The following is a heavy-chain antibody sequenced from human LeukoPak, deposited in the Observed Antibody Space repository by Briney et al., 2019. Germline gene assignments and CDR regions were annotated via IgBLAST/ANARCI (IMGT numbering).Heavy chain of an antibody. J-gene: IGHJ3*02. CDR1: GGSISSSSYY. V-gene: IGHV4-39*07. CDR3: ARSLMIFGVGGGAFDI. CDR2: IYYSGST. Sequence: SETLSLTCTVSGGSISSSSYYWGWIRQPPGKGLEWIGSIYYSGSTYYNPSLKSRVTISVDTSKNQFSLKLSSVTAADTAVYYCARSLMIFGVGGGAFDIWGQGTMVTVSS. D-gene: IGHD3-3*01.